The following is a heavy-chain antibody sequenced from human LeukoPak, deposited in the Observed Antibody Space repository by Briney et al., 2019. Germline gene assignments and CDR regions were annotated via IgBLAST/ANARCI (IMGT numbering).Heavy chain of an antibody. V-gene: IGHV3-23*01. CDR1: GFTFSSYA. D-gene: IGHD6-13*01. Sequence: GGSLRLSCAASGFTFSSYAMSWVRQAPGKGLEWVSAISGSGGSTYYADSVKGRFTISRGNSKNTLYLQMNSLRAEDTAVYYCAKDLGYSSSWYAQKFDYWGQGTLVTVSS. J-gene: IGHJ4*02. CDR3: AKDLGYSSSWYAQKFDY. CDR2: ISGSGGST.